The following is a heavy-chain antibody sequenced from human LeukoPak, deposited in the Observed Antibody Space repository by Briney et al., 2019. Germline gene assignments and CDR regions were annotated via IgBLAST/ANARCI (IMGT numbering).Heavy chain of an antibody. CDR3: ARDRSTNDYTFDY. J-gene: IGHJ4*02. CDR1: GFTFSDYY. V-gene: IGHV3-11*04. D-gene: IGHD4-11*01. CDR2: ISSSGSTI. Sequence: GGSLRLSCAASGFTFSDYYMSWIRQAPGEGLEWVSYISSSGSTIYYADSVKGRFTISRDNAKNSLYLQMNSLRAEDTAVYFCARDRSTNDYTFDYWGQGTLVTVSS.